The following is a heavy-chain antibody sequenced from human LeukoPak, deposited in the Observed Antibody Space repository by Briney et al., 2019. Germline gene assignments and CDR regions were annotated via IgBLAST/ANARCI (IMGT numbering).Heavy chain of an antibody. Sequence: GGSLRLSCAASGFTFSSYWMSWVRQAPGKGLEWVANIKEDGSDNHYVDSVRGRFTISRDNAKNSLYLQMNSLRAEDTAVYYCARDLGYYRADYWGQGTLVTVSS. J-gene: IGHJ4*02. CDR2: IKEDGSDN. D-gene: IGHD1-26*01. CDR3: ARDLGYYRADY. CDR1: GFTFSSYW. V-gene: IGHV3-7*04.